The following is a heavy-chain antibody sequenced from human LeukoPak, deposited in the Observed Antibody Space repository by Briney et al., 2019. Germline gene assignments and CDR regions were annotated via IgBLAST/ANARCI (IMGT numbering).Heavy chain of an antibody. CDR2: IYYSGST. CDR1: GGSISSTSYY. J-gene: IGHJ4*02. Sequence: SETLSLTCTVSGGSISSTSYYWGWIRQPPGKGLEWIGSIYYSGSTYYNPSLKSRVTISVDTSKNQFSLKLTSVTAADTAVYYCARQTHYTPAFDYWGQGTLVTASS. D-gene: IGHD2-15*01. CDR3: ARQTHYTPAFDY. V-gene: IGHV4-39*01.